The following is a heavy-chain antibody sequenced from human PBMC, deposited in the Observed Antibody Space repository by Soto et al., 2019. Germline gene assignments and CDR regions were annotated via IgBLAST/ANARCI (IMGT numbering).Heavy chain of an antibody. J-gene: IGHJ5*02. V-gene: IGHV4-34*01. CDR2: INHSGST. CDR1: GGSFSGYY. D-gene: IGHD2-8*01. Sequence: SETLSLTCAVYGGSFSGYYWSWIRQPPGKGLEWSGEINHSGSTNYNPPLKSRVTISVDTSKNQFSLKLSSVTAADTAVYYCAREALGSNGFDPWGQGTLVTVSS. CDR3: AREALGSNGFDP.